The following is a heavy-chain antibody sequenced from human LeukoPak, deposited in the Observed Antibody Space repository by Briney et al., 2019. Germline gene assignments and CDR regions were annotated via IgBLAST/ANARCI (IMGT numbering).Heavy chain of an antibody. D-gene: IGHD2-15*01. J-gene: IGHJ4*02. V-gene: IGHV4-59*12. CDR2: IYYSGST. CDR1: GGSISSYY. Sequence: SETLSLTCTVSGGSISSYYWSWIRQPPGKGLEWIGYIYYSGSTNYNPSLKSRVTISVDTSKNQFSLKLSSVTAADTAVYYCARRYCSGGSCYLDYWGQGTLVTVSS. CDR3: ARRYCSGGSCYLDY.